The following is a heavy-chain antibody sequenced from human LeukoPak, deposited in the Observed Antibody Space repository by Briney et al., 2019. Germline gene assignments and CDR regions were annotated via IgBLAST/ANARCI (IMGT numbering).Heavy chain of an antibody. D-gene: IGHD3-10*01. CDR2: IYPDDSDT. CDR1: GYSFTSYW. V-gene: IGHV5-51*01. J-gene: IGHJ4*02. Sequence: GAPLKISCKGSGYSFTSYWIGWVRQLPGKGLEWMGIIYPDDSDTRYSPSFQGQVTISADKSISTAYLQWSSLKASDTAMYYCARGFGEFRFDYWGQGTLVTVSS. CDR3: ARGFGEFRFDY.